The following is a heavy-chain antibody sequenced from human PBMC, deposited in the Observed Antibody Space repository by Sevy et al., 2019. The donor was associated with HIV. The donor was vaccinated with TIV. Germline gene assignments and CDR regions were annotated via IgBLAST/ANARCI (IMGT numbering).Heavy chain of an antibody. CDR2: IYSGGST. Sequence: GGSLRLSCAASGFTVSSNYMSWVHQAPGKGLEWVSVIYSGGSTYYADSVKGRFTISRDNSKNKLYLQMNSLRAEDTAVYYCARVGLWRENAFDIWGQGTMVTVSS. CDR1: GFTVSSNY. J-gene: IGHJ3*02. D-gene: IGHD3-16*01. V-gene: IGHV3-53*01. CDR3: ARVGLWRENAFDI.